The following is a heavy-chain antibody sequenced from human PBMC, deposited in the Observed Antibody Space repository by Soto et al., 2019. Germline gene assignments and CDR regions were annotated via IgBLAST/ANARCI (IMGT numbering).Heavy chain of an antibody. Sequence: SESLSLTCTVYGDSVTNYFWSWMRQTPGKSLEWIGHIYHGGRTNYSPSLRSRVTMSLDSSKNQFSLNLSSVTAAYTAVYFCAREPGYCHNGVCPICDLWGPGRRVT. CDR2: IYHGGRT. V-gene: IGHV4-59*02. CDR3: AREPGYCHNGVCPICDL. J-gene: IGHJ4*01. CDR1: GDSVTNYF. D-gene: IGHD2-8*01.